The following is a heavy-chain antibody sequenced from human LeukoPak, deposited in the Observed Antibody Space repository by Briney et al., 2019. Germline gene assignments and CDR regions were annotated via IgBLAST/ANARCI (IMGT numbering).Heavy chain of an antibody. J-gene: IGHJ5*02. CDR1: GGPYSGYY. Sequence: SDTLSLTCAVYGGPYSGYYWSWIRQPPGKGLEWIGYIYYSGSTNYNPSLKSRVTISLDTSKSQFSLKLTSVTAADTAVYYCARAPIPYDRSRTDYRFDPWGQGTLVTVAS. D-gene: IGHD3-16*01. V-gene: IGHV4-59*07. CDR2: IYYSGST. CDR3: ARAPIPYDRSRTDYRFDP.